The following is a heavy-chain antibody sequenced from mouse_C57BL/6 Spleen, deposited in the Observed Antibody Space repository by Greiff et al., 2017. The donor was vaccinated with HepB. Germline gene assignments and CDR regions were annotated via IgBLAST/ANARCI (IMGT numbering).Heavy chain of an antibody. J-gene: IGHJ1*03. CDR1: GYSITSGYY. CDR2: ISYDGSN. V-gene: IGHV3-6*01. CDR3: ARDRYGSSYWYFDV. Sequence: EVKLMESGPGLVKPSQSLSLTCSVTGYSITSGYYWNWIRQFPGNKLEWMGYISYDGSNNYNPSLKNRISITRDTSKNQFFLKLNSVTTEDTATYYCARDRYGSSYWYFDVWGTGTTVTVSS. D-gene: IGHD1-1*01.